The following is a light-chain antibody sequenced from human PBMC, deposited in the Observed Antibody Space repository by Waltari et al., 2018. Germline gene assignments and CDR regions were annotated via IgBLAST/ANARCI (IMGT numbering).Light chain of an antibody. J-gene: IGLJ2*01. CDR2: ENE. CDR3: AAWDGSLTIL. CDR1: NSNIGSHD. Sequence: QSVLSQPPSVSGTPGQRVTISCSGSNSNIGSHDVYWFQQLPGMAPKLLIYENEERPSGVPGRFSGSKSGTSASLTITGLRSEDEADYFCAAWDGSLTILFGGGTKVTVL. V-gene: IGLV1-47*01.